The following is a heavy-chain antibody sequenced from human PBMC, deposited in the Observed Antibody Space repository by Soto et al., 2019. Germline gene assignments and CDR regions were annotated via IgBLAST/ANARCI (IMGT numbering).Heavy chain of an antibody. CDR2: ISYDGSNK. D-gene: IGHD3-3*01. V-gene: IGHV3-30-3*01. J-gene: IGHJ6*02. Sequence: GGSLSLSCAASGFTLSSYAMHWVRQAPGKGLEWVAVISYDGSNKYYADSVKGRFTISRDNSKNTLYLQMNSLRAEDTAVYYCARDTDTIFGVGYGMDVWGQGTTVTVSS. CDR3: ARDTDTIFGVGYGMDV. CDR1: GFTLSSYA.